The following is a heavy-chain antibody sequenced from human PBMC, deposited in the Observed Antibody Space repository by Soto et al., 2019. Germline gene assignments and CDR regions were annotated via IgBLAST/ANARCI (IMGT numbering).Heavy chain of an antibody. CDR1: GYTFTSYG. CDR3: ARDGPPMDY. D-gene: IGHD2-2*01. CDR2: ISAYNGNT. Sequence: QVQLVQSGAEVKKPGASVKVSCKASGYTFTSYGISWVRQAPGQGLEWMGGISAYNGNTKYAQKLQGRVTMITDTSTSTDSMELSSMRSDDKAVYYCARDGPPMDYWGQGTLVTGSS. J-gene: IGHJ4*02. V-gene: IGHV1-18*01.